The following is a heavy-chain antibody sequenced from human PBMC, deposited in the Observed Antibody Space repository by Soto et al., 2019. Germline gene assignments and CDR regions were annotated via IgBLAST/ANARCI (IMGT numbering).Heavy chain of an antibody. Sequence: ASVKVSCKASGYTFTSYYMHWVRQAPGQGLEWMGIINPSGGSTSYAQKFQGRVTMTRDTSTSTVYMELSSLRSEDTAVYYCARDVDISMVETSSNLHYWGQGTLVTVSS. D-gene: IGHD5-18*01. V-gene: IGHV1-46*01. J-gene: IGHJ4*02. CDR3: ARDVDISMVETSSNLHY. CDR2: INPSGGST. CDR1: GYTFTSYY.